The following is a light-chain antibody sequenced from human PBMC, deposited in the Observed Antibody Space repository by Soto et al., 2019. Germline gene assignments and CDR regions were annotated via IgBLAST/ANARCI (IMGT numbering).Light chain of an antibody. J-gene: IGKJ5*01. CDR1: QSISSY. CDR2: AAS. V-gene: IGKV1-39*01. Sequence: IPMTQSPSSLSASVGDRVTITCRASQSISSYLNWYQQKPGKAPNLLIYAASSLQSGVPSRFSGSGSGTDFTLTISSLQPEDFATYYCQQSYSTSSITFGQGTRLEIK. CDR3: QQSYSTSSIT.